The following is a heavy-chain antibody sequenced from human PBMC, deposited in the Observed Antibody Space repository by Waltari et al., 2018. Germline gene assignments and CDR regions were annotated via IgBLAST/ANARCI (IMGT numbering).Heavy chain of an antibody. CDR2: IYYSGTP. J-gene: IGHJ6*02. V-gene: IGHV4-39*07. CDR3: ARVKVDYYGMDV. Sequence: QLQLQESGPGLVKPSETLSLTCTVSGGSISSNNYYWGWIRQPPGKGLEWIGSIYYSGTPYYNPSLKSRVTISVDTSKNQFSLKLSSVTAADTAVYYCARVKVDYYGMDVWGQGTTVTVSS. CDR1: GGSISSNNYY.